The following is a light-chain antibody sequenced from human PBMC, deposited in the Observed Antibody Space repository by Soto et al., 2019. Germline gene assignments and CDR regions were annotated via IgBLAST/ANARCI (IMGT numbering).Light chain of an antibody. Sequence: QPVLTQPPSASGTPGQRVTISCSGTSSNIGTTAVNWYQQVPGTAPKGLIYSNDLRRPGVPDRFSASKSGTSASLAISGLQSEDEADYYCAAWDASLNIWVFGGGTKLTVL. CDR3: AAWDASLNIWV. J-gene: IGLJ3*02. V-gene: IGLV1-44*01. CDR2: SND. CDR1: SSNIGTTA.